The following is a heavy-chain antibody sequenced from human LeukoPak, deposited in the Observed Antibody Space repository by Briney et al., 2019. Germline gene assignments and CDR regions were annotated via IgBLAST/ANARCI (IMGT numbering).Heavy chain of an antibody. CDR1: GDNVSSNSAA. CDR2: TYYRSKWYN. CDR3: ARVGEQWLVFFDY. V-gene: IGHV6-1*01. D-gene: IGHD6-19*01. Sequence: SQTLSLTCAISGDNVSSNSAAWNWIRPSPSRGLEWLGRTYYRSKWYNDYAVSVKSRITINPDTSKDQFSLQLNSVTPEDTAVYYCARVGEQWLVFFDYWGQGTLVTVSS. J-gene: IGHJ4*02.